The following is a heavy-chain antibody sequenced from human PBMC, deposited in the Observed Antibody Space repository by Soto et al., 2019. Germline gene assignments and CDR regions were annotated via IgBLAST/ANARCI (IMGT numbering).Heavy chain of an antibody. J-gene: IGHJ6*02. CDR3: ARDTARAMVRIYYGMDV. CDR2: IWYDGSNK. V-gene: IGHV3-33*01. CDR1: GFTFSSYG. D-gene: IGHD3-10*01. Sequence: QVQLVESGGGVVQPGRSLRLSCAASGFTFSSYGMHWVRQAPGKGLEWVAVIWYDGSNKYYADSVKGRFTISRDNSKNTLYLQMNSLRAEDTAVYYCARDTARAMVRIYYGMDVWVQGTTVTVSS.